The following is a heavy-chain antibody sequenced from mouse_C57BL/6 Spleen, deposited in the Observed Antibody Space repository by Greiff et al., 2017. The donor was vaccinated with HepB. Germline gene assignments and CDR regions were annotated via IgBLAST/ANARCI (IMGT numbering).Heavy chain of an antibody. CDR1: GYTFTDYN. V-gene: IGHV1-18*01. Sequence: EVQLQQSGPELVKPGASVKIPCKASGYTFTDYNMDWVKQSHGKSLEWIGDINPNNGGTIYNQKFKGKATLTVDTSSSTAYMELRSLTSEDTAVYYCARRRGYSPFDYWGQGTTLTVSS. CDR3: ARRRGYSPFDY. J-gene: IGHJ2*01. CDR2: INPNNGGT. D-gene: IGHD2-12*01.